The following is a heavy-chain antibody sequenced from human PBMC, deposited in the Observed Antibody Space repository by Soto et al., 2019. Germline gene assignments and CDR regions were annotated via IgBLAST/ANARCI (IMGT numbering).Heavy chain of an antibody. CDR2: IYYSGST. CDR1: GGSISSYY. V-gene: IGHV4-59*01. D-gene: IGHD6-6*01. J-gene: IGHJ4*02. Sequence: SETLSLTCTVSGGSISSYYWSWIRQPPGKGLEWIGYIYYSGSTNYNPSLKSRVTISVDTSKNQFSLKLSSVTAADTAVYYCARGAIAARSGLDYWGQGTLVTVSS. CDR3: ARGAIAARSGLDY.